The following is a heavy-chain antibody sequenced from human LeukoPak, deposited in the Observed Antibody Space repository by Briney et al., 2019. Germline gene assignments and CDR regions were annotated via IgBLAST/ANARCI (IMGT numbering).Heavy chain of an antibody. CDR3: ARDHLAAAATFLGY. Sequence: GGSLRLSCAASGFSVNTNYMTWVRQAPGKGLEWVSVLYSGGGAYYADSVKDRFTISRDYSQNTLLLQMNSLRAEDTAVYYCARDHLAAAATFLGYWGQGTLVTVSS. V-gene: IGHV3-66*01. D-gene: IGHD6-13*01. CDR2: LYSGGGA. CDR1: GFSVNTNY. J-gene: IGHJ4*02.